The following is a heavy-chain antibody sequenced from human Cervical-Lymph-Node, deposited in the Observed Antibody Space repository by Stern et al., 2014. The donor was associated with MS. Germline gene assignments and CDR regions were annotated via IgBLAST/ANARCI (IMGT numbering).Heavy chain of an antibody. CDR2: IYPGDSDI. D-gene: IGHD3-10*02. Sequence: VQLVQSEAEVKKPGESLKISCKASGYTFINYWIGWVRQVPGKGLEWMGSIYPGDSDIRYSPAFQGQVPIPAGKSINPGYLQWSSLKASDNGMYYCARRGFCIDGRGYAEGWFAPWGQGTLVTVSS. J-gene: IGHJ5*02. CDR1: GYTFINYW. CDR3: ARRGFCIDGRGYAEGWFAP. V-gene: IGHV5-51*01.